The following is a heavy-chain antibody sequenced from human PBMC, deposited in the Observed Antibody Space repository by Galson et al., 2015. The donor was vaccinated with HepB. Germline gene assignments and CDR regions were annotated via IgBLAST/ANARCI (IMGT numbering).Heavy chain of an antibody. J-gene: IGHJ6*02. CDR1: GFTFSSYA. V-gene: IGHV3-30*04. CDR3: ARDGEPRGYYYYYYGMDV. D-gene: IGHD1-14*01. CDR2: ISYDGSNK. Sequence: SLRLSCAASGFTFSSYAMHWVRQAPGKGLEWVAVISYDGSNKYYADSVKGRFTISRDNSKNTLYLQMNSLRAEDTAVYYCARDGEPRGYYYYYYGMDVWGQGTTVTVSS.